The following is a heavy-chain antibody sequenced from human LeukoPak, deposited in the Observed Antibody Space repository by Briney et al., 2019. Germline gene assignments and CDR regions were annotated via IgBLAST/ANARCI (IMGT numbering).Heavy chain of an antibody. CDR3: AKDRKGVGADIDC. D-gene: IGHD1-26*01. Sequence: GGSLRLSCAASRFTFNTYWMHWVRHAPGKGLVWVSRINSDGSSTIYADSVKGRFTISRDNAKNTLYLQMNSLRAEDTAVYYCAKDRKGVGADIDCWGQGTLVTVSS. CDR1: RFTFNTYW. CDR2: INSDGSST. V-gene: IGHV3-74*01. J-gene: IGHJ4*02.